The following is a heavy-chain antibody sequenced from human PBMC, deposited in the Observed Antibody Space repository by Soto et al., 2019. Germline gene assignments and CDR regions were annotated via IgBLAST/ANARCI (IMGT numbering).Heavy chain of an antibody. CDR3: ARGQRFSDWFDP. J-gene: IGHJ5*02. CDR2: IYSSGST. V-gene: IGHV4-4*07. Sequence: PSETLSLICTVTGGAISGYYWTWIRQSDGEGLEWIGRIYSSGSTNYNPSLKSRVTISLDTSMNYFSLRLSSVTAADTAVYYCARGQRFSDWFDPWGQGTLVTVSS. CDR1: GGAISGYY. D-gene: IGHD3-3*01.